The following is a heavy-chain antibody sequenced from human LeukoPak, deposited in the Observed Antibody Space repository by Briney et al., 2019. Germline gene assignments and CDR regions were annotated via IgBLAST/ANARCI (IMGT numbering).Heavy chain of an antibody. J-gene: IGHJ4*02. CDR1: GFTFSSYA. CDR3: AKDLGRYRNNYFDY. Sequence: GGSLRLSCAASGFTFSSYAMSCVRQAPEKGLEWVSTISGSGGGTYYADSVKGRFTISRDDSKNTLYLQMNSLRAEDTAVYHCAKDLGRYRNNYFDYWGQGTLVTVSS. V-gene: IGHV3-23*01. D-gene: IGHD1-26*01. CDR2: ISGSGGGT.